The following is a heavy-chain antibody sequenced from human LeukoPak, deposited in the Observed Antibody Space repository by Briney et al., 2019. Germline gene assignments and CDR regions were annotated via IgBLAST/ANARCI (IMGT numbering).Heavy chain of an antibody. J-gene: IGHJ4*02. D-gene: IGHD3-10*01. CDR2: ISAYNGNT. V-gene: IGHV1-18*01. Sequence: ASVRVSCKASGYTFTSYGISWVRQAPGQGLEWMGWISAYNGNTNYAQKLQGRVTMTTDTSTSTAYMELRSLRSDDTAVYYCARSLWFGKLSPPDYWGQGTLVTVSS. CDR1: GYTFTSYG. CDR3: ARSLWFGKLSPPDY.